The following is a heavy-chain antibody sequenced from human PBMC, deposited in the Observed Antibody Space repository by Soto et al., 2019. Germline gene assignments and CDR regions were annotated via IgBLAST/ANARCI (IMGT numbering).Heavy chain of an antibody. CDR3: AKDLARVRGVINYYYYGMDV. CDR1: GFTFSSYG. D-gene: IGHD3-10*01. V-gene: IGHV3-30*18. Sequence: QVQLVESGGGVVQPGRSLRLSCAASGFTFSSYGMHWVRQAPGKGLEWVAVISYDGSNKYYADSVKGRFTISRDNSKNTLYLQXNSLRAEDTAVYYCAKDLARVRGVINYYYYGMDVWGQGTTVTVSS. CDR2: ISYDGSNK. J-gene: IGHJ6*02.